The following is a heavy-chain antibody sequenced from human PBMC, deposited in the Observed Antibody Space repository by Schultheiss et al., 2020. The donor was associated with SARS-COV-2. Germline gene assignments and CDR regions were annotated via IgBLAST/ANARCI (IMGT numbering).Heavy chain of an antibody. J-gene: IGHJ1*01. CDR1: GFTFSSYA. Sequence: GGSLRLSCAASGFTFSSYAMSWVRQAPGKGLEWVSAISGSGGSTYYADSVKGRFTISRDNSKNTLYLQMNSLRAEDTAVYYCAKVGYCSSTSCYPQYFQHWGQGTLVTVSS. CDR2: ISGSGGST. V-gene: IGHV3-23*01. D-gene: IGHD2-2*01. CDR3: AKVGYCSSTSCYPQYFQH.